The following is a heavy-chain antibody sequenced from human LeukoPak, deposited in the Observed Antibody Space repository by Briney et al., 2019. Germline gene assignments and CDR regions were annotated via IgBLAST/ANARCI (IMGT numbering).Heavy chain of an antibody. Sequence: GGSLRLSCAASGLTFSSYAMSWVRQAPGKGLEWVSAISGSGGSTYYADSVKGRFTISRDNSKNTLYLQMNSLRAEDTAVYYCAKDNYGSSSWYLLPYYYYGMDVWGQGTTVTVSS. V-gene: IGHV3-23*01. CDR1: GLTFSSYA. D-gene: IGHD6-13*01. CDR3: AKDNYGSSSWYLLPYYYYGMDV. CDR2: ISGSGGST. J-gene: IGHJ6*02.